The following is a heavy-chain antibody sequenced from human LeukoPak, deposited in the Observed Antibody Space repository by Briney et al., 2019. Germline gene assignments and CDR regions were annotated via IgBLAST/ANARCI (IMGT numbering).Heavy chain of an antibody. Sequence: GGSLRLSCAASGFTFSSYAMSWVRQAPGKGLEWVSSISGSGNRTYYADSVKGRFTISRDNSKNTLYLQMNSLRAEDTAVYYCARDLYSSSSNQRLDYWGQGTLVTVSS. CDR1: GFTFSSYA. CDR2: ISGSGNRT. CDR3: ARDLYSSSSNQRLDY. V-gene: IGHV3-23*01. D-gene: IGHD6-13*01. J-gene: IGHJ4*02.